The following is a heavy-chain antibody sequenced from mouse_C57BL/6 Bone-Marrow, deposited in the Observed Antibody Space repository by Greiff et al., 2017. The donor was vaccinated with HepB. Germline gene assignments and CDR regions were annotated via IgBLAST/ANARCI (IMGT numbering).Heavy chain of an antibody. J-gene: IGHJ4*01. CDR2: IYPGSGST. CDR3: RAYSNYDYYAMDY. CDR1: GYTFTSYW. D-gene: IGHD2-5*01. V-gene: IGHV1-55*01. Sequence: QVQLKQPGAELAKPGASVKMSCKASGYTFTSYWITWVKQRPGQGLEWIGDIYPGSGSTNYNEKFKSKATLTVDTSSSTAYMQLSSLTSEDSAVYYCRAYSNYDYYAMDYWGQGTSVTVSS.